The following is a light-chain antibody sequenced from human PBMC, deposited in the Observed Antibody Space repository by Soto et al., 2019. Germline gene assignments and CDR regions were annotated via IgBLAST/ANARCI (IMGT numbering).Light chain of an antibody. V-gene: IGLV1-40*01. J-gene: IGLJ1*01. CDR3: QSYDDSLSVHYV. CDR2: GNT. Sequence: QSALTQPPSVSGVPGQRGTISCTGSSSNIGSTYDVQWYQQLPGTAPKLLIHGNTDRPSGVPDRFSGSKSGTSASLAITGLQADDEADYYCQSYDDSLSVHYVFGTGTKVTVL. CDR1: SSNIGSTYD.